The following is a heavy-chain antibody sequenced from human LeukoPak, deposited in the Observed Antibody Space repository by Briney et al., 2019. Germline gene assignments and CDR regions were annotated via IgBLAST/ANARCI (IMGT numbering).Heavy chain of an antibody. D-gene: IGHD2-8*02. V-gene: IGHV3-74*01. Sequence: GGSLRLSCAASGFTLSTYWMHWVRQAPGKGLVWVSRINSDGTTTTYADSVKGRFTISRDSSRNTVYLQMNGLRAEDTAVYYCASDLVYWGQGTLVTVSS. CDR1: GFTLSTYW. J-gene: IGHJ4*02. CDR2: INSDGTTT. CDR3: ASDLVY.